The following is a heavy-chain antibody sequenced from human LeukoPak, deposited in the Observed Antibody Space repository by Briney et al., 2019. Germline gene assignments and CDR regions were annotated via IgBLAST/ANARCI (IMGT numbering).Heavy chain of an antibody. CDR2: ISAYNGNT. J-gene: IGHJ4*02. Sequence: ASVKVSCKASGYTFTSYGISWIRQAPGQGLEWMGWISAYNGNTNYAQKLQGRVTMTTDTSTSTAYMELRSLRSDDTAVYYCTRAAVSGGYGGVDYWGQGTLVTVSS. CDR3: TRAAVSGGYGGVDY. D-gene: IGHD1-26*01. V-gene: IGHV1-18*01. CDR1: GYTFTSYG.